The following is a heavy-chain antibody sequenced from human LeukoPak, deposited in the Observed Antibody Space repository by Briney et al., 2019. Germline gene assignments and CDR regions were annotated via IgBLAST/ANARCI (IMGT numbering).Heavy chain of an antibody. CDR2: ISAYNGNT. Sequence: GASVKVSCKASGYTFTSYGISWVRQAPGQGLEWMGWISAYNGNTNYAQKLQGRVTMTTDTSTSTAYMELRSLRSDDTAVYYCAREWARTWYDYGDYVDAFDIWGQGTMVTVSS. V-gene: IGHV1-18*01. J-gene: IGHJ3*02. CDR3: AREWARTWYDYGDYVDAFDI. CDR1: GYTFTSYG. D-gene: IGHD4-17*01.